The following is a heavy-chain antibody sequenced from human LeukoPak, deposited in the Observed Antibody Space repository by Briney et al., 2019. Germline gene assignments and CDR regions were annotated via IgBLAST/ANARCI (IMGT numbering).Heavy chain of an antibody. CDR1: GFTFSSYA. V-gene: IGHV3-21*01. Sequence: GGSLRLSCAASGFTFSSYAMNWVRQAPGKGLEWVSSISSSSYIYYADSVKGRFTISRDNAKNSLYLQMNSLRAEDTAVYYCARDRDPTRSWQFDYWGQGTLVTVSS. D-gene: IGHD6-13*01. CDR2: ISSSSYI. CDR3: ARDRDPTRSWQFDY. J-gene: IGHJ4*02.